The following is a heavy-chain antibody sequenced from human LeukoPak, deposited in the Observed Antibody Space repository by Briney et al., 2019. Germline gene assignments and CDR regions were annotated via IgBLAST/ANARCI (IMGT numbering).Heavy chain of an antibody. CDR2: ISPSGGST. CDR1: GYTFANYY. D-gene: IGHD3-10*01. Sequence: GASVKISCKASGYTFANYYIHLVRQAPGQGLEWMGLISPSGGSTNYAQKFQGRVTMTRDTSTSTVYMELSSLRSEDTAVYYCARGPRITLVRGGQWYHYMDVWGKGTTVTISS. V-gene: IGHV1-46*01. J-gene: IGHJ6*03. CDR3: ARGPRITLVRGGQWYHYMDV.